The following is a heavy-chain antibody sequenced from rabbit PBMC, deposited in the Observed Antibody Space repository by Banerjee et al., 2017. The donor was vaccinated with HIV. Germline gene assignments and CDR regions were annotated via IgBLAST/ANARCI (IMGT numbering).Heavy chain of an antibody. CDR3: ARFYAVYGDFGYAAM. V-gene: IGHV1S7*01. Sequence: QLTETGGGLVQPGGSLTLSCKASGIDFTNYYISWVRQAPGKGLEWIGIIYAAKGSTDYASWVNGRVTISSDNAQSTVDLKMTSLTAADTATYFCARFYAVYGDFGYAAMWGPGTLVTVS. D-gene: IGHD2-1*01. CDR1: GIDFTNYY. CDR2: IYAAKGST. J-gene: IGHJ4*01.